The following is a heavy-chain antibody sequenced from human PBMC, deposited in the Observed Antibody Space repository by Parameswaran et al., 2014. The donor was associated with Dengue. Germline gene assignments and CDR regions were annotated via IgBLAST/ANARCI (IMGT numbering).Heavy chain of an antibody. V-gene: IGHV3-30*18. CDR3: AKELGSGWSFDY. CDR2: ISYDGSNK. J-gene: IGHJ4*02. D-gene: IGHD6-19*01. Sequence: VRQAPGKGLEWVAVISYDGSNKYYADSVKGRFTISRDNSKNTLYLQMNSLRAEDTAVYYCAKELGSGWSFDYWGQGTLVTVSS.